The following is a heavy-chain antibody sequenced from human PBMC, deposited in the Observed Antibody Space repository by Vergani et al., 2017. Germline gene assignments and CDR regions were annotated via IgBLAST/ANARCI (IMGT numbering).Heavy chain of an antibody. J-gene: IGHJ6*02. CDR3: ARGGVTVTTLDYYYGMDV. CDR2: IIPIFGTA. V-gene: IGHV1-69*01. CDR1: GGTFSSYA. Sequence: QVQLVQSGAEVKKPGSSVKVSCKASGGTFSSYAISWVRQAPGQGLEWMGGIIPIFGTANYAQKFQGRVTITADESTSTAYMELSSLRSEDTAVYYCARGGVTVTTLDYYYGMDVWGQGTTVTVSS. D-gene: IGHD4-17*01.